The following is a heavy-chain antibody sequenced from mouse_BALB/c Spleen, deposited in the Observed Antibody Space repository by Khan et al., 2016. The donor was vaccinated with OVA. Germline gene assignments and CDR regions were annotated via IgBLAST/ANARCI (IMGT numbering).Heavy chain of an antibody. D-gene: IGHD1-1*01. CDR2: ISYSGRT. V-gene: IGHV3-2*02. Sequence: EVQLQESGPGLVKPSQSLSLTCTVTGYSITSDYAWNWIRQFPGNKLEWMGYISYSGRTSYNPSLKSRISITRDTAKHQYFLQLNSVTTDDTATYYFSRSVTITSVVATDFDSWCQCTSLPVSS. CDR3: SRSVTITSVVATDFDS. J-gene: IGHJ2*02. CDR1: GYSITSDYA.